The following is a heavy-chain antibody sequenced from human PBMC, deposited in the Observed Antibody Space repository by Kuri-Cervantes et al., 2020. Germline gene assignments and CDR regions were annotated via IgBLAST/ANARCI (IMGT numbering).Heavy chain of an antibody. V-gene: IGHV3-30-3*01. Sequence: LSLTCAVSGDSIVSSYSWTWVRQAPGKGLEWVAVISYDGSNKYYADSVKGRFTISRDNSKNTLYLQMNSLRAEDTAVYYCARAHRMGNYYYYGMDVWGQGTTVTVSS. J-gene: IGHJ6*02. CDR2: ISYDGSNK. CDR3: ARAHRMGNYYYYGMDV. CDR1: GDSIVSSYS. D-gene: IGHD5-24*01.